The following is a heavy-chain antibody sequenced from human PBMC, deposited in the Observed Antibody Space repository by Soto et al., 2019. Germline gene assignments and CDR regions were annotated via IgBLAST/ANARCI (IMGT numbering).Heavy chain of an antibody. J-gene: IGHJ3*02. CDR2: IIPIFVTA. V-gene: IGHV1-69*12. CDR1: GGTFSSYA. Sequence: QVQLVQAGAEVKKPGSSVKVSFKASGGTFSSYAISCVRHDPVQGREWMGGIIPIFVTANYAQKLQGRIMITAEESTRTAYVELRSLRSEDTAVYYCARGPRDHDYGDYVVTVAFAIWGQGPMVTVSS. CDR3: ARGPRDHDYGDYVVTVAFAI. D-gene: IGHD4-17*01.